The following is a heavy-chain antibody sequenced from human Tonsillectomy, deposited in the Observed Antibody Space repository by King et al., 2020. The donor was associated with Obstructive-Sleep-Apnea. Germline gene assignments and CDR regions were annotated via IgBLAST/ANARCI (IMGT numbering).Heavy chain of an antibody. D-gene: IGHD6-25*01. CDR3: ARGSSGSFDI. V-gene: IGHV1-8*01. CDR1: GYTFSSAE. J-gene: IGHJ4*02. Sequence: QLVQSGAEVKKPGASVRVSCKASGYTFSSAEIHWVRQAPGQGLEWMGWMNPNSGNTAYVQKFQGRVTMTRDPSISTAYMELRSLRSADTAVYFCARGSSGSFDIWGQGTLVTVSS. CDR2: MNPNSGNT.